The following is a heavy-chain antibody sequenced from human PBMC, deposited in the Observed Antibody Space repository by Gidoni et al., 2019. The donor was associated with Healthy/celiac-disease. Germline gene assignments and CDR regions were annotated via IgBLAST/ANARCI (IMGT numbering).Heavy chain of an antibody. CDR2: IWYDGSNK. CDR3: ARDRGCSGGSCHYGMDV. V-gene: IGHV3-33*01. J-gene: IGHJ6*02. CDR1: GFTFSSYG. D-gene: IGHD2-15*01. Sequence: QVQLVESGGGVVQPGRSLRLSCAASGFTFSSYGMHWVRQAPGKGLEWVAVIWYDGSNKYYADSVKGRFTISRDNSKNTLYLQMNSLRAEDTAVYYCARDRGCSGGSCHYGMDVWGQGTTVTVSS.